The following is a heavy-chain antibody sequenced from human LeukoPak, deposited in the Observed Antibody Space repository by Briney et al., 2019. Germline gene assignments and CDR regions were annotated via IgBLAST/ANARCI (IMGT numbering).Heavy chain of an antibody. CDR2: IYHSGST. CDR1: GGSISSVNYY. D-gene: IGHD1-26*01. Sequence: SETLSLTCTVSGGSISSVNYYWGWIRPPPGKGLVWIGNIYHSGSTYYNPSLKSRVTISVDTSKNQFSLKLSSVTAADTAVYYCAPIVGTTEGWFDPWGQGTLVTVSS. CDR3: APIVGTTEGWFDP. J-gene: IGHJ5*02. V-gene: IGHV4-39*07.